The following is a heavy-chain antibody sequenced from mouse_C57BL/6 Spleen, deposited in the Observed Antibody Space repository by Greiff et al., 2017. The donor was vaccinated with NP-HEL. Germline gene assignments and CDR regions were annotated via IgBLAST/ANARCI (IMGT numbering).Heavy chain of an antibody. Sequence: VQLQQSGAELVRPGSSVKLSCKASGYTFTSYWMDWVKQRPGQGLEWIGNIYPSDSETHYNQKFKDKATLTVDKSSSTAYMQLSSLTSEDSAVYYCARSSSDWYFDVWGTGTTVTVSS. CDR3: ARSSSDWYFDV. J-gene: IGHJ1*03. V-gene: IGHV1-61*01. D-gene: IGHD3-1*01. CDR2: IYPSDSET. CDR1: GYTFTSYW.